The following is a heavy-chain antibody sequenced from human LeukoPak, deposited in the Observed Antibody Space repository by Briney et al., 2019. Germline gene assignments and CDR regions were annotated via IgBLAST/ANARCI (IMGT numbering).Heavy chain of an antibody. D-gene: IGHD2-8*01. CDR3: SRENGAFSPFGY. J-gene: IGHJ4*02. CDR1: GGSITTTNL. CDR2: VSLEGVR. V-gene: IGHV4-4*02. Sequence: SETLSLTCGVPGGSITTTNLWSWVGQFPGQGLQWIGEVSLEGVRNYNPSLTSRDTISLDRAKNLLSLNLHSVTAADTAVYYCSRENGAFSPFGYWGQGILVTV.